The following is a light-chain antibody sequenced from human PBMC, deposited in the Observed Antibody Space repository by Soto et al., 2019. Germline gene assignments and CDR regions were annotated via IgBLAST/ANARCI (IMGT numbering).Light chain of an antibody. J-gene: IGLJ3*02. CDR2: EVT. CDR1: SSDVATYNL. CDR3: CSRV. Sequence: QSVLTQPVSVSGSPGQSITISCTGTSSDVATYNLVSWYQQRPGTAPQLIIYEVTKRPSGVSTRFSGSQSGNTASLTISGLQADDEADYYCCSRVFGGGTKLTVL. V-gene: IGLV2-23*02.